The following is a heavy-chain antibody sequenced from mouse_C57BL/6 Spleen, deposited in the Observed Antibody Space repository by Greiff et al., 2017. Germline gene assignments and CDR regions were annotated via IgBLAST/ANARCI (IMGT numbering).Heavy chain of an antibody. CDR1: GYTFTDYE. Sequence: VQREESGAELVRPGASVTLSCKASGYTFTDYEMHWVKQTPVHGLEWIGAIDPENGGTAYNQMFKGKAILTADKSSSTAYMVLPSLTSEDSSVYYCTRGGYYEDYAMDYWGQGTSVTVSS. CDR2: IDPENGGT. D-gene: IGHD2-3*01. J-gene: IGHJ4*01. V-gene: IGHV1-15*01. CDR3: TRGGYYEDYAMDY.